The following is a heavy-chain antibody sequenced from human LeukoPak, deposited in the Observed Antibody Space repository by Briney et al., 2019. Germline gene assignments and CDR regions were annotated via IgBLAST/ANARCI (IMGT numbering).Heavy chain of an antibody. D-gene: IGHD2-21*01. J-gene: IGHJ4*02. CDR3: ATSNDAKIAPFDH. Sequence: PSETLSLTCTVSGVSMSAYQWSWVRQSPEKGLEWIGCINTKGETSYNPSLKSRVTTSVDTSKSQFSLRLTSVTAADTAVYYCATSNDAKIAPFDHWGRGAPVTVSS. CDR1: GVSMSAYQ. V-gene: IGHV4-4*09. CDR2: INTKGET.